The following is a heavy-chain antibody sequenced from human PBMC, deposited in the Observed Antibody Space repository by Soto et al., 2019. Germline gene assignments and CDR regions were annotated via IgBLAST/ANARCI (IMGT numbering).Heavy chain of an antibody. D-gene: IGHD5-18*01. Sequence: VSVKVSCKASGYTFTSYGISWVRQAPGQGLEWMGWISAYNGNTNYAQKLQGRVTMTTDTSTSTAYMELRSLRSDDTAVYYCARSGYSYGSGNNFDYWGQGTLVTVSS. CDR3: ARSGYSYGSGNNFDY. J-gene: IGHJ4*02. CDR2: ISAYNGNT. CDR1: GYTFTSYG. V-gene: IGHV1-18*04.